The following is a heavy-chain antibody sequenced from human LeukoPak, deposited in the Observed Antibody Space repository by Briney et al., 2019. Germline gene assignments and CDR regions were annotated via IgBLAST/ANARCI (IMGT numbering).Heavy chain of an antibody. CDR3: ARADSSGYGDAFDI. CDR1: GGXXXSYY. Sequence: SGGXXXSYYWSWIRQPPGKGLEWIGYIYYSGSTNYNPSLKSRVTISVDTSKNQFSLKLSSVTAADTAVYYCARADSSGYGDAFDIWGQGTMVTVSS. V-gene: IGHV4-59*01. D-gene: IGHD3-22*01. CDR2: IYYSGST. J-gene: IGHJ3*02.